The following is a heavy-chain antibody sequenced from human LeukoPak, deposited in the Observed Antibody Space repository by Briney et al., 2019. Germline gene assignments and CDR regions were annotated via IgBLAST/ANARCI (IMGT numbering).Heavy chain of an antibody. V-gene: IGHV3-23*01. CDR1: GFTLTSYA. D-gene: IGHD1-14*01. J-gene: IGHJ4*02. CDR3: ARDQGNRGYFDY. CDR2: IIGSVHST. Sequence: PGGSLRLSCAASGFTLTSYAMSWVRQAPGKGLEWVSAIIGSVHSTYYADSVKGRFTISRDNSKNTLYLQMSSLRLEDTAVYYCARDQGNRGYFDYWGQGTLVTVSS.